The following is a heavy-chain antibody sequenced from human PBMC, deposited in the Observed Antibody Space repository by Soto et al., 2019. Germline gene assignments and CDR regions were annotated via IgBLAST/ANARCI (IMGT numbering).Heavy chain of an antibody. CDR3: ARDDEYSGNGMDV. Sequence: QVQLVQLGGGVVQPGRSLRLSCAASGFTFSNYGMHWVRQAPGKGLEWVAVILNDGSNRYHADSVKDRFTISRDNSKNMLYLQMNSLRAEDTAVYYCARDDEYSGNGMDVWGQGTTVTVS. CDR1: GFTFSNYG. J-gene: IGHJ6*02. V-gene: IGHV3-33*01. CDR2: ILNDGSNR. D-gene: IGHD3-10*01.